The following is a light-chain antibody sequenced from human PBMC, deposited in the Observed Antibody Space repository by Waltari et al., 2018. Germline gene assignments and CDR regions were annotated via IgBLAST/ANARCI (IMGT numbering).Light chain of an antibody. CDR1: QSVSRT. J-gene: IGKJ1*01. CDR3: QHYVRLPVT. CDR2: GAS. Sequence: EIVLTQSPGTLSLSPGESATLSCRASQSVSRTLAWYQQKPGQAPRLLIYGASTRATGIPERFSGGGSGTDFSLTISRLEPEDFAVYYCQHYVRLPVTFGQGTKVEIK. V-gene: IGKV3-20*01.